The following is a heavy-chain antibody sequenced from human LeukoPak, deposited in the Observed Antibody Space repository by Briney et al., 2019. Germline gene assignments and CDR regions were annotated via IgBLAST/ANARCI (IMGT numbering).Heavy chain of an antibody. CDR2: ILGGGRTT. J-gene: IGHJ4*02. CDR1: GFTLSSYA. V-gene: IGHV3-23*01. CDR3: AKDFVSGDGKWEVDY. D-gene: IGHD7-27*01. Sequence: GGSLRLSCAASGFTLSSYAMSWVRQAPGKGLEWVSGILGGGRTTYYADSVKGRFTISRDNSKNRLYLQMNSLRAEDTAMYYCAKDFVSGDGKWEVDYWGQGTLVTVSS.